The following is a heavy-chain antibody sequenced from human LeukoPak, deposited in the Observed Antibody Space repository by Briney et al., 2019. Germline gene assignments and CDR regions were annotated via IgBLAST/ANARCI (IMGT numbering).Heavy chain of an antibody. CDR3: ARRAVAGSYYYYMDV. V-gene: IGHV1-2*02. CDR1: GYIFTGYY. Sequence: ASVKVSCKASGYIFTGYYMHWVRQAPGQGLEWMGRINPNSGGTNHAQKFQGRVTMTRDTSISTAYMELSRLRYDDTAVYYCARRAVAGSYYYYMDVWGKGTTVTVSS. D-gene: IGHD6-19*01. CDR2: INPNSGGT. J-gene: IGHJ6*03.